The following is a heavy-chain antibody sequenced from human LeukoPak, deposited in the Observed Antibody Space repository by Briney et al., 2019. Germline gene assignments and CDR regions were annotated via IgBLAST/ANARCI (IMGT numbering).Heavy chain of an antibody. Sequence: ASVKVSCKASGYTFTGYYIHWVRQAPGQGPEWMGWINPNSGVTKYTQKFQGRVTMTSDTSISTVYMELTRLRFDDTAIFYCARQADNNWFDYWGQGTPVTVSS. V-gene: IGHV1-2*02. J-gene: IGHJ5*01. D-gene: IGHD2-15*01. CDR3: ARQADNNWFDY. CDR2: INPNSGVT. CDR1: GYTFTGYY.